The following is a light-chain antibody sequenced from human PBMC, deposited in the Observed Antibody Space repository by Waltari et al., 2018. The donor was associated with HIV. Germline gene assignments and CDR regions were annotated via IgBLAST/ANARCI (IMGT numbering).Light chain of an antibody. CDR2: DAS. CDR3: QQYGSSPLT. Sequence: EMLLTYSPTTLSLPGGRTPPPSCGTQQVGSNYLSWYQQKPGQAPRLLIYDASRRATVIPARFSGSGSGTDFTLTISSLEPEDFAVYYCQQYGSSPLTFGGGTKVEIK. J-gene: IGKJ4*02. V-gene: IGKV3D-20*01. CDR1: QVGSNY.